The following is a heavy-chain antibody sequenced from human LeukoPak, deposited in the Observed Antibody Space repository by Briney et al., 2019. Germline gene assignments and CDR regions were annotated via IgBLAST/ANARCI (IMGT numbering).Heavy chain of an antibody. CDR3: TRDTYWGSVYYFDY. Sequence: MTGGSLRLSCAASGFTFSNAWMSWVRQAPGKGLEWVGRIKSKADGGTTDYAAPVKGRFTISRDDSKNTLYLQMNSLKTEDTAVYYCTRDTYWGSVYYFDYWGQGTLVTVSS. V-gene: IGHV3-15*01. CDR1: GFTFSNAW. J-gene: IGHJ4*02. CDR2: IKSKADGGTT. D-gene: IGHD3-10*01.